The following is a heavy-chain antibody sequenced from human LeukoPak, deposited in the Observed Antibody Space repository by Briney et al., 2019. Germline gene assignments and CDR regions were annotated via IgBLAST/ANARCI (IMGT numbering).Heavy chain of an antibody. V-gene: IGHV3-33*01. CDR2: IWYDGYNK. D-gene: IGHD3-10*01. J-gene: IGHJ4*02. Sequence: QTGGSLRLSCAASGFIFSNYGMHWVRQAPGKGLEWVAGIWYDGYNKFHADSAKGRFTISRDNSKNTLYLQMSSLRAEDTALYYCARVSHYGSGYYYTLAYWGQGTLVTVSS. CDR1: GFIFSNYG. CDR3: ARVSHYGSGYYYTLAY.